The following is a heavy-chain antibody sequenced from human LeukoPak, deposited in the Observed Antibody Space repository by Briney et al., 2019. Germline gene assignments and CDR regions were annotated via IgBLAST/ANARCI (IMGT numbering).Heavy chain of an antibody. CDR1: GSDFSTYG. Sequence: GRSLRLSCAVSGSDFSTYGMRWVRQPPGKGLGWVAVMSYDGSNQYYADSVKGRFPISRDQSKNRLYLQMINLRVEDTAVYYCAKDSSSDWSEWGAFDLGGQDTMVTVSS. CDR3: AKDSSSDWSEWGAFDL. J-gene: IGHJ3*01. CDR2: MSYDGSNQ. V-gene: IGHV3-30*18. D-gene: IGHD1-26*01.